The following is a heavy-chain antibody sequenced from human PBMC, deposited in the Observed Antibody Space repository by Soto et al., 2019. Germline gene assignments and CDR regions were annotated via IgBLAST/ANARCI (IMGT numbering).Heavy chain of an antibody. D-gene: IGHD3-22*01. CDR2: INPNSGGT. CDR1: GYTFTDYY. Sequence: GASVKVSCKASGYTFTDYYVHWVRQAPGQGLEWMGWINPNSGGTKSAQKFQGRVTMTRDTSISTAYMELSRLRSDDTAVYYCARRKGEYYGSSGYHYYFDYWGQGTLVTVSS. J-gene: IGHJ4*02. CDR3: ARRKGEYYGSSGYHYYFDY. V-gene: IGHV1-2*02.